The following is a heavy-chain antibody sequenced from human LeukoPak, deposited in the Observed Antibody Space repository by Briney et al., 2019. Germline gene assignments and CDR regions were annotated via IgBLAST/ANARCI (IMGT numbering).Heavy chain of an antibody. CDR1: GFTVSSNY. J-gene: IGHJ4*02. CDR2: IYSGGST. Sequence: GGSLRLSCAAFGFTVSSNYMSWVRQAPGKGLEWVSVIYSGGSTYYADSVKGRFTISRDNSKNTLYLQMNSLRAEDTAVYYCARDSDYDSSGYYFPDYWGQGTLVTVSS. V-gene: IGHV3-53*01. D-gene: IGHD3-22*01. CDR3: ARDSDYDSSGYYFPDY.